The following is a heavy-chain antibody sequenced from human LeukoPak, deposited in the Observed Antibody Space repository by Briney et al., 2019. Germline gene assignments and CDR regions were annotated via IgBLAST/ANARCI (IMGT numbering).Heavy chain of an antibody. CDR2: IYHSGST. CDR1: GYSISSGYY. D-gene: IGHD6-19*01. J-gene: IGHJ3*02. V-gene: IGHV4-38-2*02. CDR3: ARAKQWSDAFDI. Sequence: SETLSLTCTVSGYSISSGYYWGWIRQPPGKGLEWIGSIYHSGSTNYNPSLKSRVTTSVDTSKNQLSLKLNSVTATDTAVYYCARAKQWSDAFDIWGQGTMVTVSS.